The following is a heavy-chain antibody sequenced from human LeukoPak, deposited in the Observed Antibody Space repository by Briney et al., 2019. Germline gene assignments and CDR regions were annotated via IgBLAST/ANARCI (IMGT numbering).Heavy chain of an antibody. J-gene: IGHJ4*02. V-gene: IGHV3-66*01. CDR2: IYSGGST. CDR1: GFTVSSNY. D-gene: IGHD4-17*01. Sequence: GGSLRLSCAASGFTVSSNYMSWVRQAPGKGLEWVSVIYSGGSTYYADSVKGRFTISRDNAKNSLYLQMNSLRAEDTAVYYCARERTTVTPLDYWGQGTLVTVSS. CDR3: ARERTTVTPLDY.